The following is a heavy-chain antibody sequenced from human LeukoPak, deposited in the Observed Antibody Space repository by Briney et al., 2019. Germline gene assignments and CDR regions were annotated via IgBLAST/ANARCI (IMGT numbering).Heavy chain of an antibody. CDR2: ISSSSTTI. CDR1: GFTFSSYS. CDR3: ARDVGGFSSSYDY. D-gene: IGHD6-6*01. V-gene: IGHV3-48*01. Sequence: PGGSLRLSCAASGFTFSSYSMNWVRQAPGKGLEWVSYISSSSTTIYYADSVKGRFTISRDNAKNSLYLQMNSLRAEDTAVYYCARDVGGFSSSYDYWGQGTLVTVSS. J-gene: IGHJ4*02.